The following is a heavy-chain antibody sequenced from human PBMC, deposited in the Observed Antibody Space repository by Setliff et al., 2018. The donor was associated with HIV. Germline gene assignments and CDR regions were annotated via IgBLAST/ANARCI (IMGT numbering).Heavy chain of an antibody. D-gene: IGHD1-1*01. CDR3: ARLKTGPAPVDY. V-gene: IGHV4-39*01. CDR2: KYNGGNI. J-gene: IGHJ4*02. CDR1: GDSISSGFYY. Sequence: KPSETLSLTCTLSGDSISSGFYYWGWIRQPPGKGLEWIGSKYNGGNIYYNPSLKSRVAISIDTSKNQFYLKLSSVTAADTAVYFCARLKTGPAPVDYWGQGTLVTVSS.